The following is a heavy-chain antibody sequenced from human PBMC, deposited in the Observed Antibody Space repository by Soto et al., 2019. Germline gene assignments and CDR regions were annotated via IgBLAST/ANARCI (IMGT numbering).Heavy chain of an antibody. J-gene: IGHJ3*01. CDR1: GFPFSTYW. D-gene: IGHD1-26*01. CDR3: ARDSFGRSYDF. CDR2: IKEDGSDT. Sequence: EVQLVESGGGLVQPGGSLRISCAASGFPFSTYWMSWVRQAPGKGLEWVGNIKEDGSDTYYVDSVKGRFTISRDNPKNTLYLQLNGLRADDTAVYYCARDSFGRSYDFWGQGTKVTVSS. V-gene: IGHV3-7*01.